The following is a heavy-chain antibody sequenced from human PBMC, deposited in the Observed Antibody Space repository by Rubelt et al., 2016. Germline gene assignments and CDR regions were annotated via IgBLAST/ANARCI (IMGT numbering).Heavy chain of an antibody. CDR3: ARGGYPYGMDV. J-gene: IGHJ6*02. CDR2: INTNTGNP. CDR1: GYTFNTYK. D-gene: IGHD1-1*01. Sequence: QVQLVQSGSELKKPGASMKVSCKASGYTFNTYKMNWVRQAPGQGLEWLGWINTNTGNPTYAQGLTGRFVFSLDTSVSTTYLQISSLKAEDTAVYYCARGGYPYGMDVWGQGTTVTVSS. V-gene: IGHV7-4-1*02.